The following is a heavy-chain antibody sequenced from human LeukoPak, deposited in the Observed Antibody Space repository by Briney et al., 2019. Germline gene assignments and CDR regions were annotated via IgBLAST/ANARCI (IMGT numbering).Heavy chain of an antibody. V-gene: IGHV3-33*01. CDR1: GLTVSSYA. CDR3: AGDTDGKYSCGWFDY. Sequence: GGSLRLSCTASGLTVSSYAMHWVRRAPGKGLEWVAVIWYDGSNKYYPDSVKGRFTISRDNSKNSLYLQMNSLGVEDRAVYYCAGDTDGKYSCGWFDYWGQGTLVTVSS. D-gene: IGHD6-25*01. J-gene: IGHJ4*02. CDR2: IWYDGSNK.